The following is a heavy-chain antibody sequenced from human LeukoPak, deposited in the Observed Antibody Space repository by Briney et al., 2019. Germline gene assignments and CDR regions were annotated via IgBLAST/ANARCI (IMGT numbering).Heavy chain of an antibody. CDR1: GGSVSSGSYY. Sequence: SETLSLTCTVSGGSVSSGSYYWNWIRQPPGKGLEWMGYIYYSGSTNYNPSLKSRDTISLDTSKNQLSLKLSSVTAADTAVYYCARAMTVSPYNWFDPWGQGTLVTVSS. CDR2: IYYSGST. V-gene: IGHV4-61*01. D-gene: IGHD2-21*02. CDR3: ARAMTVSPYNWFDP. J-gene: IGHJ5*02.